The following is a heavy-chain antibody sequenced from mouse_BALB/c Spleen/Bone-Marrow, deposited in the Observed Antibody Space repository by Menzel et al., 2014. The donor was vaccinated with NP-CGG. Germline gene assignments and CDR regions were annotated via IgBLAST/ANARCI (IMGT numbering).Heavy chain of an antibody. CDR2: INSDGGST. D-gene: IGHD1-1*01. CDR1: EYEFPSHD. J-gene: IGHJ3*01. Sequence: EVNVVESGGGLVQPGESLKLSCESNEYEFPSHDMSWVRQTPEKRLELVAAINSDGGSTYYPDTMERRFIISRDNSKKTLYLQMSSLRSEDTAFYYCARHGDYYGSSLFASWGQGTLVTVSA. V-gene: IGHV5-2*01. CDR3: ARHGDYYGSSLFAS.